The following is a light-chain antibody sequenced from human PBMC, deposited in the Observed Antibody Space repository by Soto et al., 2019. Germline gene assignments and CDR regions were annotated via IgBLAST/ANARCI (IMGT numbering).Light chain of an antibody. CDR3: QQFGTIPFT. J-gene: IGKJ3*01. CDR1: QSVSSTY. Sequence: EIVLTQSPGTLSLSPGERATLSCRASQSVSSTYLGWYQQKPGQAPRLLISGASNRATGIPDRFSGSGSGTDFTLTIRRLATEDFAVYYCQQFGTIPFTFGPGTKVDV. V-gene: IGKV3-20*01. CDR2: GAS.